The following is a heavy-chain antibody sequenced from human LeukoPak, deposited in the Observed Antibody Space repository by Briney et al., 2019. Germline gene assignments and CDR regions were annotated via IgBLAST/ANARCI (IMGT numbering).Heavy chain of an antibody. J-gene: IGHJ5*02. CDR3: ARGDSLLYNWFDP. V-gene: IGHV3-48*02. CDR1: GFSLSDYG. D-gene: IGHD2-15*01. CDR2: ITMNSVR. Sequence: GGSLRLSCSASGFSLSDYGMSWVRQAPGKGLEWVSYITMNSVRFYADSVKGRFTISRDNDKNSVYLQMNSLRDEDTAVYYCARGDSLLYNWFDPWGQGTLVTVSS.